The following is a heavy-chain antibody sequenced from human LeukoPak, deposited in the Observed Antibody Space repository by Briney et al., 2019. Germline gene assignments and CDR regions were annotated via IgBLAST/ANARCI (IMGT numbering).Heavy chain of an antibody. J-gene: IGHJ4*02. D-gene: IGHD6-13*01. Sequence: SETLSLTCTVSGNSISSGDNYWSWIRQPAGKGLEWIGRIYTSGSTNYNPSLKSRVTISVDTSKNQFSLKLSSVTAADTAVYYCAREYIAAAGQALDYWGQGTLVTVSS. V-gene: IGHV4-61*02. CDR1: GNSISSGDNY. CDR2: IYTSGST. CDR3: AREYIAAAGQALDY.